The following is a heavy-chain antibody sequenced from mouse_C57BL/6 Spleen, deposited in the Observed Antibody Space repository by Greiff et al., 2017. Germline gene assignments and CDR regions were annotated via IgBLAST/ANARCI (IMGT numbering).Heavy chain of an antibody. Sequence: QVQLQQPGAELVMPGASVKLSCKASGYTFTSYWMHWVKQRPGQGLEWIGEIDPSDSYTNYNQKFKGKSTLTVDKSSSTAYMQLSSLTSEDSAVYYCASYGELSWFAYWGQGTLVTVSA. CDR2: IDPSDSYT. J-gene: IGHJ3*01. D-gene: IGHD1-2*01. CDR1: GYTFTSYW. V-gene: IGHV1-69*01. CDR3: ASYGELSWFAY.